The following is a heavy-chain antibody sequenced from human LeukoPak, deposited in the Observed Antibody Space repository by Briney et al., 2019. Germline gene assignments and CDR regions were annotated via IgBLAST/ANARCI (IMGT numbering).Heavy chain of an antibody. V-gene: IGHV3-72*01. Sequence: GGSLRLSCAASGITFSDHYMDWVRRAPGKGLEWVGRSRNKAESYTTEYAASVKGRFTISRDDSKNSLYLQMNSLKTEDTAVYYCARVPPPGSAAEVDPWGQGTLVTVSS. D-gene: IGHD6-13*01. CDR3: ARVPPPGSAAEVDP. CDR1: GITFSDHY. J-gene: IGHJ5*02. CDR2: SRNKAESYTT.